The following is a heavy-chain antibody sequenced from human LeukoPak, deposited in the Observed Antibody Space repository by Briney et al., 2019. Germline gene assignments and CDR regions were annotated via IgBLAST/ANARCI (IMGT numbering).Heavy chain of an antibody. CDR2: ISYDGSNK. V-gene: IGHV3-30-3*01. Sequence: PGRSLRLSCAASGFTFSSYAMHWVRQAPGKGLEWVAVISYDGSNKYYADSVKGRFTISRDNSKNTLYLQMNSLRAEDTAVYYCAKGGYTAFDIWGQGTMVTVSS. D-gene: IGHD6-13*01. CDR3: AKGGYTAFDI. CDR1: GFTFSSYA. J-gene: IGHJ3*02.